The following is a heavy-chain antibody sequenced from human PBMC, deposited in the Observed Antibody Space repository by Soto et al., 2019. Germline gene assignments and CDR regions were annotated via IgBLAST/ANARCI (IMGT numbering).Heavy chain of an antibody. Sequence: PSETLSLTCAVSGGSISSSNWWSWVRQPPGKGLEWIGEIYHSGSTNXXPSLXXXVTXSVDKSKNQFSLKLSSVTAADTAVYYXXREPIGYCSSTSCYILDYWGQGTLVIVSS. J-gene: IGHJ4*02. CDR2: IYHSGST. D-gene: IGHD2-2*02. CDR1: GGSISSSNW. CDR3: XREPIGYCSSTSCYILDY. V-gene: IGHV4-4*02.